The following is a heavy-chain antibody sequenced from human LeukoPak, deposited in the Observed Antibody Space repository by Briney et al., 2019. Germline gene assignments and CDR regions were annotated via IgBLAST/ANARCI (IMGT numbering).Heavy chain of an antibody. J-gene: IGHJ4*02. CDR3: PKNDEYSRGWFF. CDR2: IKSKTDGGTT. CDR1: GFTFSNAW. Sequence: GESLRLSCAASGFTFSNAWMNWVRQAPGKGLEWVGRIKSKTDGGTTDYAAPVKGRFTISRDDSKNTLYLQMNSLKTEDTAVYYCPKNDEYSRGWFFGGQGTLVTVSS. D-gene: IGHD6-19*01. V-gene: IGHV3-15*01.